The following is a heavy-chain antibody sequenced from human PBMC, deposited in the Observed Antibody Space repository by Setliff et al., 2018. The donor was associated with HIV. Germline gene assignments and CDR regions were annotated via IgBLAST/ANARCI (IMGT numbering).Heavy chain of an antibody. Sequence: GGSLRLSCAASGFTFSNAWMSRVRQAPGKGLEWVSSISSSSRSKYYADSVKGRFTISRDNAKNSLYLQMNSLTAEDTAVYYCARGHYFKDVWGQGTTVTVSS. CDR2: ISSSSRSK. J-gene: IGHJ6*02. CDR1: GFTFSNAW. V-gene: IGHV3-21*01. CDR3: ARGHYFKDV. D-gene: IGHD3-22*01.